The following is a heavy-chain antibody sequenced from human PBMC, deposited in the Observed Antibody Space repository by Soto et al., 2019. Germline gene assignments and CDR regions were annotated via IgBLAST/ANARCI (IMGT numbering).Heavy chain of an antibody. CDR1: GFTFSGYY. D-gene: IGHD1-26*01. V-gene: IGHV3-72*01. Sequence: EVQLVESGGGLVQPGGSLRLSCAASGFTFSGYYMDWVRQAPGKGLEWIGRSRNKGSSYYTEYAVSVKGRFIISRDESRNSLYLQMNSLKTEDTAGYYSARSSGSYRRGRDYWGQGTLVTVSS. CDR2: SRNKGSSYYT. CDR3: ARSSGSYRRGRDY. J-gene: IGHJ4*02.